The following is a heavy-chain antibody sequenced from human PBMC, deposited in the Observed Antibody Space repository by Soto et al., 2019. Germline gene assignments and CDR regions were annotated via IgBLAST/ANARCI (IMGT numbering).Heavy chain of an antibody. CDR3: AKNHHPQARRDSFDN. CDR2: ISGGGGST. CDR1: GFTFSSYA. D-gene: IGHD5-12*01. Sequence: GGSLRLSCAASGFTFSSYAMSWVRQAPGKGLELVSTISGGGGSTYYADFVKGRFTISRDKSKNTLFLQMSSLRGEDAAVYYCAKNHHPQARRDSFDNWGQGTLVTVSS. J-gene: IGHJ4*02. V-gene: IGHV3-23*01.